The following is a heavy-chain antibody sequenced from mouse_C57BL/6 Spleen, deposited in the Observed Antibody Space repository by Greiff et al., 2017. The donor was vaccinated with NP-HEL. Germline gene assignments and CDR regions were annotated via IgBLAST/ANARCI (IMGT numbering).Heavy chain of an antibody. CDR2: IYPGSGNT. Sequence: QVQLKQSGPELVKPGASVKISCKASGYSFTSYYIHWVKQRPGQGLEWIGWIYPGSGNTKYNEKFKGKATLTADTSSSTAYMQLSSLTSEDSAVYYCAREASSGPYYLDYWGQGTTLTVSS. J-gene: IGHJ2*01. V-gene: IGHV1-66*01. CDR3: AREASSGPYYLDY. D-gene: IGHD3-2*02. CDR1: GYSFTSYY.